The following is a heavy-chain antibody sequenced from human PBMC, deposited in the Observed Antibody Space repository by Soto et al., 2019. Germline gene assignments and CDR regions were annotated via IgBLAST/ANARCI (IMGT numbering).Heavy chain of an antibody. D-gene: IGHD7-27*01. J-gene: IGHJ3*02. V-gene: IGHV1-69*13. Sequence: AVKNSCTASGGTFRSYAIGWVRQAPGQGLEWMGGIIPIFGTANYAQKFQGRVTITADESTSTAYMELSSLRSEDTAVYYCASPLGPWAFDIWGQGTMVTVSS. CDR1: GGTFRSYA. CDR2: IIPIFGTA. CDR3: ASPLGPWAFDI.